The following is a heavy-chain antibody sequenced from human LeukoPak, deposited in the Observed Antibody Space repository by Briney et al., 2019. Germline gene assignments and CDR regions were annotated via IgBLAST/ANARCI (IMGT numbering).Heavy chain of an antibody. CDR2: ISGSGGDT. CDR1: GFTFSSYA. Sequence: GGSLRLSCVASGFTFSSYAMSWVRQAPGKGLEWVSAISGSGGDTPYADSVKGRFTISRDNSKNTLYLQMNSLRAEDTAVYYCARDGSSGWETQPFDYWGQGTLVTVSS. J-gene: IGHJ4*02. V-gene: IGHV3-23*01. CDR3: ARDGSSGWETQPFDY. D-gene: IGHD6-19*01.